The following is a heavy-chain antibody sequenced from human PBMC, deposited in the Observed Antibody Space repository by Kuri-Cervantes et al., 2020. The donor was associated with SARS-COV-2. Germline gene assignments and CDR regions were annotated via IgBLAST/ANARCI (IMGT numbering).Heavy chain of an antibody. CDR1: GGSISSSLYY. V-gene: IGHV4-39*01. CDR2: IYYSGST. D-gene: IGHD2-15*01. Sequence: GSLRLSCTVSGGSISSSLYYWGWVRQPPGQGLEWIGSIYYSGSTYYNPSIKSRVTISVDTSKNQFSLKLTSVTAADTAVYYCVRVDCSAGTCYRRSFDYWGRGTLVTVSS. J-gene: IGHJ4*02. CDR3: VRVDCSAGTCYRRSFDY.